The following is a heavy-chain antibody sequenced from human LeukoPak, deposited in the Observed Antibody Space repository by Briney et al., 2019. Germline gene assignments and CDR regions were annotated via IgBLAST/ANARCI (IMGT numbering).Heavy chain of an antibody. D-gene: IGHD1-26*01. J-gene: IGHJ4*02. Sequence: KPGGSLRLSCVASGFTFKTFSMAWVRQAPGKGLEWVSSISSNGNHIDYADSVKGRFSISRDNPKNSFYLQMNNLRADDTATYYCAREKSLIVGFMYFDKWGQGTVVTVSS. V-gene: IGHV3-21*01. CDR3: AREKSLIVGFMYFDK. CDR2: ISSNGNHI. CDR1: GFTFKTFS.